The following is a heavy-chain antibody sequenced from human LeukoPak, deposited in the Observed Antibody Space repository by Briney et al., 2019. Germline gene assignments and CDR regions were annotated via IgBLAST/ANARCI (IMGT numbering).Heavy chain of an antibody. Sequence: GGSLRLSCVASGFTFSSYWMHWVRQAPGQGLEWVSRINTDGSTGSNADSVKGRISTSRDNSKNTLYLQMNSLRAEDTAVYYCATQSGYYSDFYFDYWGQGTLVTVSS. CDR2: INTDGSTG. CDR3: ATQSGYYSDFYFDY. J-gene: IGHJ4*02. V-gene: IGHV3-74*01. D-gene: IGHD3-3*01. CDR1: GFTFSSYW.